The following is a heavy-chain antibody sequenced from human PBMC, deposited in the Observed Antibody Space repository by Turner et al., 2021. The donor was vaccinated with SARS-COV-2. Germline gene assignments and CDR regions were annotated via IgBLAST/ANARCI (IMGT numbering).Heavy chain of an antibody. J-gene: IGHJ4*02. CDR2: IFYSGSA. CDR1: GGSISSYF. Sequence: QVQLQESGPGLVKPSETLSLTCTVSGGSISSYFWSWIRQPPGKGLEWIGHIFYSGSANYNPSLKSRVTISVDTSKNQFSLKLSSVTAADTAVYYCARAYYDILTGYYTPYYFDYWGQGTLVTVSS. V-gene: IGHV4-59*08. D-gene: IGHD3-9*01. CDR3: ARAYYDILTGYYTPYYFDY.